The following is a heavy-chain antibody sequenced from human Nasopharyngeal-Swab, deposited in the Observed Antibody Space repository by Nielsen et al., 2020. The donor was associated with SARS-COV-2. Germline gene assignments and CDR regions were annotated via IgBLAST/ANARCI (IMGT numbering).Heavy chain of an antibody. J-gene: IGHJ6*03. V-gene: IGHV3-33*01. Sequence: GGSLRLSCAASGFTFSSYGMHWVRQAPGKGLEGGAVIWYDGSNKYYADSVKGRFTISRDNSKNTLYLQMNSLRAEDTAVYYCARDPIKRITMVRGVTRLNYYYMDVWGKGTTVTVSS. CDR2: IWYDGSNK. CDR3: ARDPIKRITMVRGVTRLNYYYMDV. D-gene: IGHD3-10*01. CDR1: GFTFSSYG.